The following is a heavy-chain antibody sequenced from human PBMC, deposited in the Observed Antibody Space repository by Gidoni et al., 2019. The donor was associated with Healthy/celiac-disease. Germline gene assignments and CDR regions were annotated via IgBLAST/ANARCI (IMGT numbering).Heavy chain of an antibody. Sequence: QVQLVESGVGGVQPGRSLRLSCAASGFPFSSYDMHWVRQAPGKGLEWVAVISYDGSNKYYADSVKGRFTISRDNSKNTLYLQMNSLRAEDTAVYYCAFSTAYSSSWYPDAFDIWGQGTMVTVSS. D-gene: IGHD6-13*01. V-gene: IGHV3-30*01. CDR3: AFSTAYSSSWYPDAFDI. J-gene: IGHJ3*02. CDR2: ISYDGSNK. CDR1: GFPFSSYD.